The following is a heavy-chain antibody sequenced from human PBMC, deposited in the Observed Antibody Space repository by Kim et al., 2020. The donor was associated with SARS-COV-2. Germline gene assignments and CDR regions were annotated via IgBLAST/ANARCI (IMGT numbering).Heavy chain of an antibody. V-gene: IGHV3-11*01. J-gene: IGHJ4*02. Sequence: GRSIKHADSRHGRFTISSDNAKKSLSLQMNSLTPEDTAVYYCVREPNYWGQGTLVTVSS. CDR2: GRSI. CDR3: VREPNY.